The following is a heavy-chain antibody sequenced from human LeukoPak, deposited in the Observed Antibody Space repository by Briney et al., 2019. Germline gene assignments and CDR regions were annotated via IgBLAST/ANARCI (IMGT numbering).Heavy chain of an antibody. D-gene: IGHD6-19*01. J-gene: IGHJ3*02. Sequence: GGSLRLSCAASGFTFNTYNMNWVRQAPGKGLEWVSSISSSSSYIYYADSVKGRFTISRDNAKNSLYLQMNSLRAEDTAVYYCARDRGGWYRDAFDIWGQGTMVTVSS. CDR2: ISSSSSYI. V-gene: IGHV3-21*01. CDR1: GFTFNTYN. CDR3: ARDRGGWYRDAFDI.